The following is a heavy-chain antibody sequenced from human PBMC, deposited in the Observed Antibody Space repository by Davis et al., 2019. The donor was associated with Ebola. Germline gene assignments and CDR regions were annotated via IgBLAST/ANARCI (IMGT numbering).Heavy chain of an antibody. CDR1: GFIFPKSA. CDR3: AAWVLGYCTDNSCYTSYNWFDP. J-gene: IGHJ5*02. V-gene: IGHV1-58*01. CDR2: IVIGSGHT. Sequence: AASVKVSCKASGFIFPKSAVQWVRQARGQRLEWIGWIVIGSGHTTYAQKFQDRVTITRDTSTNTVYMELSSLRSEDTAVYYCAAWVLGYCTDNSCYTSYNWFDPSGQGTLVTVSS. D-gene: IGHD2-2*01.